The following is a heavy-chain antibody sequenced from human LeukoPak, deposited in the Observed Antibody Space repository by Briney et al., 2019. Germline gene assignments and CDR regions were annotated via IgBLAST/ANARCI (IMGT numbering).Heavy chain of an antibody. V-gene: IGHV3-15*01. Sequence: PGGSLRLSCAASGFTFSNAWMSWVRQAPGKGLEWVGRIKSKTDGGTTDYAAPVKGTSTISRDDSKNTLFLQMNSLKTEDTAVYYCSTIGVYRFLAPSYWGQGTLVTVSS. CDR2: IKSKTDGGTT. CDR3: STIGVYRFLAPSY. J-gene: IGHJ4*02. D-gene: IGHD5/OR15-5a*01. CDR1: GFTFSNAW.